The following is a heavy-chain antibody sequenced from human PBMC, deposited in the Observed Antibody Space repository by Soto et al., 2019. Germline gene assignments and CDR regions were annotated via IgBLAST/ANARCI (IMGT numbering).Heavy chain of an antibody. D-gene: IGHD6-6*01. CDR2: IIPIFVTA. J-gene: IGHJ6*02. CDR3: ALIRGSSYYYYSGMDV. V-gene: IGHV1-69*12. CDR1: GGTFSSYA. Sequence: QVQLVQSGAEVKKPGSSVKVSCKASGGTFSSYAISWVRQAPGQGLEWMGGIIPIFVTANYAQKFQGRVTITADESTRTAYMELSSLRSEDTAVYYCALIRGSSYYYYSGMDVWGQGTTVTVSS.